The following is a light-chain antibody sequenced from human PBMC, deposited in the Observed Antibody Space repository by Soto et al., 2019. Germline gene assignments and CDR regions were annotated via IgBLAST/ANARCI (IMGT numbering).Light chain of an antibody. V-gene: IGKV3-15*01. CDR2: GAS. CDR1: QSIGSN. CDR3: QQYNNWSPPIT. Sequence: EIIVTQSPATLSVSPGERATLSCRASQSIGSNLAWYQHKPGQAPRLLIYGASTRATDIPARFSGSGSGTDFTLTISCLQSEDFAVYYCQQYNNWSPPITFGQGTRLEIK. J-gene: IGKJ5*01.